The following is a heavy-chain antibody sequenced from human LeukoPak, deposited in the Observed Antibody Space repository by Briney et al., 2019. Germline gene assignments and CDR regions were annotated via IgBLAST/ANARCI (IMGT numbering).Heavy chain of an antibody. CDR3: ASARHGDYVWDY. J-gene: IGHJ4*02. D-gene: IGHD4-17*01. CDR2: IYSGDSHT. V-gene: IGHV5-51*01. Sequence: GEPLKISCKGSGYSFTYWIGWVRQIPGKGLEWMGIIYSGDSHTKYSPSFQGRVTISADNSISTAYLQWSSLEASDTAMYYCASARHGDYVWDYWGQGTLVTVSS. CDR1: GYSFTYW.